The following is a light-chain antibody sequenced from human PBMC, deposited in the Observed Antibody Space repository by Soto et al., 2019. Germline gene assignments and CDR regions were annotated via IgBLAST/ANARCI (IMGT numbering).Light chain of an antibody. CDR2: AAS. J-gene: IGKJ1*01. V-gene: IGKV1-39*01. Sequence: IQRTQSPQSLTASIGDKNTITCRASQTVNTYLHWYQKKTGKDPKLLMYAASNLQSGVPSRFSGSGSGTDFILTISSLQSEDCATYVCQPSYSSSWTVGQGTKVDIK. CDR1: QTVNTY. CDR3: QPSYSSSWT.